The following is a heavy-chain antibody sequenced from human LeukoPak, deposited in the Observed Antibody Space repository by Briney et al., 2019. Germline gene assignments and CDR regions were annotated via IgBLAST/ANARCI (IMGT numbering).Heavy chain of an antibody. CDR2: ITTSDGNT. CDR3: AKDGGLWVSAHWGDS. CDR1: GVTFSSYT. Sequence: GGSLRLSCAASGVTFSSYTMSWVRQAPGKGLEWVSTITTSDGNTYYADSVKARFTVSRDNSKNTLFLQMNSLRDEDTAVYYCAKDGGLWVSAHWGDSWGRGTLVTVSS. D-gene: IGHD7-27*01. V-gene: IGHV3-23*01. J-gene: IGHJ4*02.